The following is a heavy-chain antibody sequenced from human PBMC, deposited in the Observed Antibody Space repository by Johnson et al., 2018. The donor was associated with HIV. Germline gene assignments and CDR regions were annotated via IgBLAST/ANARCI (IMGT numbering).Heavy chain of an antibody. CDR2: IGTAGDT. D-gene: IGHD3-10*01. CDR3: AREGKDAFDI. Sequence: VQLVESGGGLVQPGGSLRLSCAASGFTFSSYDMHWVRQATGKGLEWVSAIGTAGDTYYPGSVKGRFTISRDNSKNTLYLQMNSLRAEDTAVYYCAREGKDAFDIWGQGTMVTVSS. V-gene: IGHV3-13*01. J-gene: IGHJ3*02. CDR1: GFTFSSYD.